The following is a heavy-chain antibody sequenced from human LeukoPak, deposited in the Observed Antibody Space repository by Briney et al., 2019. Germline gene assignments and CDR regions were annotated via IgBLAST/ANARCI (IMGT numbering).Heavy chain of an antibody. Sequence: SETLSLTCTVSGGSVSSYYWGWIRQPPGKGLEWIGSIYYSGSTYYNPSLKSRVTISVDTSKNQFSLKLSSVTAADTAVYYCARDLPPLDTAMVRGYGYYGMDVWGQGTTVTVSS. CDR3: ARDLPPLDTAMVRGYGYYGMDV. CDR2: IYYSGST. V-gene: IGHV4-39*07. J-gene: IGHJ6*02. CDR1: GGSVSSYY. D-gene: IGHD5-18*01.